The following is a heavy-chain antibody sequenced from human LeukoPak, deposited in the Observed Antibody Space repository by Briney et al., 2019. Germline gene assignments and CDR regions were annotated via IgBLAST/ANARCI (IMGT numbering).Heavy chain of an antibody. J-gene: IGHJ4*02. Sequence: GASVKVSCKASGYTFTGYFMHWVRQAPGQGLEWMGRIHPNSGDTNFAQKFQDRVTLTTDTSITTAYMELTSLRSDDTAVYYCARDGGNYQLYWGQGTLVTVSS. CDR1: GYTFTGYF. D-gene: IGHD4-11*01. CDR2: IHPNSGDT. CDR3: ARDGGNYQLY. V-gene: IGHV1-2*06.